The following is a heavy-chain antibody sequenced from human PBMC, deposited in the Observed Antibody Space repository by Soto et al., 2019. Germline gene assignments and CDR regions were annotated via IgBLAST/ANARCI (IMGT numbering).Heavy chain of an antibody. CDR1: GFTLSSNY. V-gene: IGHV3-66*04. Sequence: PGGSLRLSCAASGFTLSSNYMSWVRQATGKGLEWVSVIYSGGSTYYADSVKGRFTISRDNSKNTLYLQMNSLRAEDTAVYYLARHYSNYVESPDLNYIYYMDVWGKGATVTVSS. D-gene: IGHD4-4*01. CDR3: ARHYSNYVESPDLNYIYYMDV. CDR2: IYSGGST. J-gene: IGHJ6*03.